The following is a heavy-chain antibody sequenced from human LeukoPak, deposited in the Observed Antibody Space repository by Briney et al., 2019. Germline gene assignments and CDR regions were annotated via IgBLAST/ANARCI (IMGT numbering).Heavy chain of an antibody. D-gene: IGHD2-2*01. CDR1: GFVFNDFY. V-gene: IGHV3-11*01. CDR3: ARSQHSSLAFDI. J-gene: IGHJ3*02. Sequence: GGSLRLSCAASGFVFNDFYMSWIRQAPGKGLEWFSFITSSGATKYADSVKGRFSISRDNGKNLLYLEMNSLRAEDTAVYYCARSQHSSLAFDIWGQGTMVTVSS. CDR2: ITSSGATK.